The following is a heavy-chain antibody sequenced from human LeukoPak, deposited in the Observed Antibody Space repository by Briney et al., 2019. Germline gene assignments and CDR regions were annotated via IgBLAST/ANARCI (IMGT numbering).Heavy chain of an antibody. V-gene: IGHV4-59*10. J-gene: IGHJ5*02. D-gene: IGHD3-10*01. CDR2: IYTSGST. Sequence: PSETLSLTCAVYGGSFSGYYWSWIRQPAGKGLEWIGRIYTSGSTNYNPSLKSRVTMSVDTSKNQFSLKLSSVTAADTAVYYCARAGYYGSGSYNINWFDPWGQGTLVTVSS. CDR1: GGSFSGYY. CDR3: ARAGYYGSGSYNINWFDP.